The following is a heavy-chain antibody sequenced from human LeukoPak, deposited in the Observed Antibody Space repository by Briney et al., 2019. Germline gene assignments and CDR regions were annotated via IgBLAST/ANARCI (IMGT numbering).Heavy chain of an antibody. CDR3: ARSLGYYDSSGYYYEWNWFDP. V-gene: IGHV1-2*02. CDR1: GYTFTCYY. J-gene: IGHJ5*02. CDR2: INPNSGGT. D-gene: IGHD3-22*01. Sequence: ASVKVSCKASGYTFTCYYMHWVRHAPGQGLEWMGWINPNSGGTNYAQKFQGRVTMTRDTSISTAYMELSRLRSDDTAVYYCARSLGYYDSSGYYYEWNWFDPWGQGTLVTVSS.